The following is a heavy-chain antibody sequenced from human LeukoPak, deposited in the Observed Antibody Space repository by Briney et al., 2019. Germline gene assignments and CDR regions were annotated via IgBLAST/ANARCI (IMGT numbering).Heavy chain of an antibody. Sequence: ASAKVSCKASGYTFTSYGVSWVPQAPGQGREWMGWISAYNGNTNYAQKLQGRVTMTTDTSTSTAYMELRSLRSDDTAVYYCASESGSRELGPWGQGTLVTVSS. J-gene: IGHJ5*02. CDR2: ISAYNGNT. CDR3: ASESGSRELGP. D-gene: IGHD6-13*01. CDR1: GYTFTSYG. V-gene: IGHV1-18*01.